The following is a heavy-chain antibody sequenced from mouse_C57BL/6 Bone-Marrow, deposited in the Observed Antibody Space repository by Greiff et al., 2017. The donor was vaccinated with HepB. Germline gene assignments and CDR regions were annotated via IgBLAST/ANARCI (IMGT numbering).Heavy chain of an antibody. CDR1: GFSLSTSGMG. D-gene: IGHD2-5*01. Sequence: QVTLKVCGPGILQSSQTLSLTCSFSGFSLSTSGMGVSWIRQPSGKGLEWLAHIYWDDDKRYNPSLKSRLTISKDTSRNQVFLKITSVDTADTATYYCARRGGYSNYVGYFDVWGTGTTVTVSS. CDR3: ARRGGYSNYVGYFDV. V-gene: IGHV8-12*01. J-gene: IGHJ1*03. CDR2: IYWDDDK.